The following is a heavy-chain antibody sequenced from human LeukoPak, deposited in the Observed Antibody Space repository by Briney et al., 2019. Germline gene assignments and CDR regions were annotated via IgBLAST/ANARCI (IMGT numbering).Heavy chain of an antibody. Sequence: PSETLSLTCTVSGGSINSDYWNWIRQPPGKGLEWIGYISYTGSTNYNPSLNSRLTISLDTSKNQFSLKLTSVTAADTAIYYCSRLGRRSGSDSFDPWGQGILVTVSS. V-gene: IGHV4-59*01. D-gene: IGHD1-26*01. CDR2: ISYTGST. CDR3: SRLGRRSGSDSFDP. CDR1: GGSINSDY. J-gene: IGHJ5*02.